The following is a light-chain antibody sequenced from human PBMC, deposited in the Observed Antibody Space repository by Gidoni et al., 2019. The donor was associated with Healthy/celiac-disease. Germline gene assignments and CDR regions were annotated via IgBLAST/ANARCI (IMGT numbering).Light chain of an antibody. V-gene: IGLV3-1*01. CDR2: QNT. Sequence: SYELTQPPSVSVSPGQTASITCSGDKLGDEFASWYQQKPGQSPVLIIYQNTRRPSRIPERFSGSNSGNTATLTISGTQAMDEADYYCQAWDSRTVVFGGGTKLTVL. CDR1: KLGDEF. J-gene: IGLJ2*01. CDR3: QAWDSRTVV.